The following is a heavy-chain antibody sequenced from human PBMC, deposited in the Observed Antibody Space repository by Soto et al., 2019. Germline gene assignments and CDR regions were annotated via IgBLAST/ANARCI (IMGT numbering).Heavy chain of an antibody. Sequence: GGSLRLSCTASGFNFDDYGMNWVRQAPGKGLEWVSHINWNSNNIRYVDSVEGRFTIFRDNAKNSLNLQMNSLTVEDTALYYCVGGYGCGDDCYYFAHWGQGSLDPVSA. CDR3: VGGYGCGDDCYYFAH. V-gene: IGHV3-20*04. D-gene: IGHD2-21*02. CDR1: GFNFDDYG. J-gene: IGHJ4*02. CDR2: INWNSNNI.